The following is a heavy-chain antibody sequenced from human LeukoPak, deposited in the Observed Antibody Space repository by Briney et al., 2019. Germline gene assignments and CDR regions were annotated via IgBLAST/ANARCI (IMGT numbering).Heavy chain of an antibody. V-gene: IGHV1-24*01. CDR1: GYTLTELS. CDR2: FDPEDGET. Sequence: ASVKVSCKVSGYTLTELSMHWVRQAPGKGLEWMGGFDPEDGETIYAQKFQGRVTMTGDTSTDTAYMELSSLRSEDTAVYYCAIGRGVILYWGQGTLVTVSS. CDR3: AIGRGVILY. D-gene: IGHD3-10*01. J-gene: IGHJ4*02.